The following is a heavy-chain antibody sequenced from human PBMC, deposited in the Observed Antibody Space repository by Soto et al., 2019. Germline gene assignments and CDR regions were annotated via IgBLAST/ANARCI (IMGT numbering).Heavy chain of an antibody. CDR3: AKDMGNFRTSFDY. CDR1: GFTFSSYA. V-gene: IGHV3-23*01. Sequence: EVQLLESGGGLVQPGGSLRLSCAASGFTFSSYAMSWVRQAPGKGLEWASGISGGGVTTYYADSVKGRFTISRDNSKNTLFLHMNSLRAEDTAVYYCAKDMGNFRTSFDYWGQGTLVTVSS. D-gene: IGHD3-3*01. J-gene: IGHJ4*02. CDR2: ISGGGVTT.